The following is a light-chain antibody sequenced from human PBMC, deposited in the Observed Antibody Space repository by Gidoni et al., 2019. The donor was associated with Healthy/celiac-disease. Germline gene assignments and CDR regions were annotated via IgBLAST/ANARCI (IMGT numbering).Light chain of an antibody. CDR1: SSDVGGYNY. J-gene: IGLJ1*01. CDR3: SSYTSSSTLYV. V-gene: IGLV2-14*03. CDR2: DVS. Sequence: QSALTQPASVSGSPRQPITISCPGTSSDVGGYNYVSWYQQHPGKAPKLMIYDVSNRPSGVSNRFSGSKSGNTASLTISGLQAEDEADYYCSSYTSSSTLYVFGTGTKVTVL.